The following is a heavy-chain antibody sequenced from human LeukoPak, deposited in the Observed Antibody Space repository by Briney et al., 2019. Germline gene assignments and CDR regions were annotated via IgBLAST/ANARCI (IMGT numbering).Heavy chain of an antibody. J-gene: IGHJ4*02. V-gene: IGHV3-11*01. CDR3: ARDGLGIVATTGVDY. Sequence: GRSRRLYCAASGFTFSDDFMSWIRQAPGKGLEWVSYISSSGSTIYYADSVKGRFTISRDNAKNSLYLQMYSLRAKDTAVYYCARDGLGIVATTGVDYSGQGTLVTVSS. CDR2: ISSSGSTI. D-gene: IGHD5-12*01. CDR1: GFTFSDDF.